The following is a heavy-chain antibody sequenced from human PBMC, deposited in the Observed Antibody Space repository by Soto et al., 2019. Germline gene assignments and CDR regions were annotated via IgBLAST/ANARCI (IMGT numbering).Heavy chain of an antibody. V-gene: IGHV1-69*02. CDR2: IIPILGIA. D-gene: IGHD5-18*01. J-gene: IGHJ4*02. CDR3: ARQGGYSYGSFDY. CDR1: GGTFSSYT. Sequence: QLQLVQSGAEVKKPGSSVKVSCKASGGTFSSYTISWVRQAPGQGLEWMGRIIPILGIANYAQKFQGRVTITADKSTSTAYMELSSLRSEDTAVYYCARQGGYSYGSFDYWGQGTLVTVSS.